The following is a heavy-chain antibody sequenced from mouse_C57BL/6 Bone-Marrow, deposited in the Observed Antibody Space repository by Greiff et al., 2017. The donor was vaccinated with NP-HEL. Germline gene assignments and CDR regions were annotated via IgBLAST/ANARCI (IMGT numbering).Heavy chain of an antibody. J-gene: IGHJ3*01. Sequence: EVQLQQSGAELVRPGASVKLSCTASGFNIKDDYMHWVKQRPEQGLEWSGWIDPENGDTEYASKFQGKATITADTSSNTAYLQLSSLTSEDTAVYYCTTDGYYAWFAYWGQGTLVTVSA. D-gene: IGHD2-3*01. CDR3: TTDGYYAWFAY. CDR1: GFNIKDDY. V-gene: IGHV14-4*01. CDR2: IDPENGDT.